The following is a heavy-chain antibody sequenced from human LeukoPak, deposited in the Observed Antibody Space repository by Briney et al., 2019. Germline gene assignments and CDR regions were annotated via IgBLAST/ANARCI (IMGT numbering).Heavy chain of an antibody. J-gene: IGHJ5*02. V-gene: IGHV1-69*02. D-gene: IGHD3-3*01. CDR3: ARGITIFGVVPA. CDR1: GGTFSSYT. Sequence: SVKVSCKASGGTFSSYTISWVRQAPGQGLEWMGRIIPILGIADDAQKFQGRVTITADKSTSTASMELSSLRSQDTAVYYCARGITIFGVVPAWGQGTLVTDSS. CDR2: IIPILGIA.